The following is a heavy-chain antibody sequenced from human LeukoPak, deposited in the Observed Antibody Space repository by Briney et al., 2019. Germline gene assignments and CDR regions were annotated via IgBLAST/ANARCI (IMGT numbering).Heavy chain of an antibody. CDR1: GFTFSSNT. J-gene: IGHJ4*02. CDR3: ARTTTPHYYGSGSYALGY. D-gene: IGHD3-10*01. V-gene: IGHV3-30-3*01. Sequence: GGSLRLSCAASGFTFSSNTMHWVRQGPGKGLEWVAVISYDGSNKYYADSVKGRFTISRDNSKNTLYLQMSSLSAEDTAVYYCARTTTPHYYGSGSYALGYWGQGTLVTVPS. CDR2: ISYDGSNK.